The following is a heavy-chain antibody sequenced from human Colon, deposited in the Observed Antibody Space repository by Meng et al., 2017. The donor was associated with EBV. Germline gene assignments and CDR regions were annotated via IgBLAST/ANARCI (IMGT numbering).Heavy chain of an antibody. Sequence: QVQLQESGPGLVKPSQTLSLTCTVSGGSVSSGGYYWTWIRQHPGKGLEWFGHIYYSGSTFYNPSLKRRVIISIDTSKNQFSLNLRSVTAADTAVYYCARVGAYCGGDCYHPRWGQGTLVTVSS. CDR1: GGSVSSGGYY. CDR3: ARVGAYCGGDCYHPR. CDR2: IYYSGST. V-gene: IGHV4-31*03. J-gene: IGHJ4*02. D-gene: IGHD2-21*02.